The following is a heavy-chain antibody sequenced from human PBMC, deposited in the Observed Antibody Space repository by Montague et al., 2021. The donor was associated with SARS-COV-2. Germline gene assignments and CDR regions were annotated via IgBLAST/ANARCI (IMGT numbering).Heavy chain of an antibody. CDR2: ISLDGTNK. Sequence: SLRLSCAASGFTFTSYAMHWVRQAPGKGLEWVAVISLDGTNKYYTDSVKGRFTISRDNSKNTLYLQMHSVRPEDTAVYYCARDQGGYSYNDYWGQGTLVTVPS. CDR3: ARDQGGYSYNDY. J-gene: IGHJ4*02. CDR1: GFTFTSYA. V-gene: IGHV3-30-3*01. D-gene: IGHD5-18*01.